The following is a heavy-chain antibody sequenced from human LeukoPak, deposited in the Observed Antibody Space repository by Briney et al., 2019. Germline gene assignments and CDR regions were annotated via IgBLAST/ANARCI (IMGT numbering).Heavy chain of an antibody. D-gene: IGHD5-18*01. CDR2: IKQDGSEK. CDR3: ARVGKSGSYGYYYFDY. V-gene: IGHV3-7*01. Sequence: GGSLRLSWAASGFTFSSYWMSWVRQAPGKGLEWVANIKQDGSEKYYVDSVKGRFTISRDNAKNSLYLQMNSLRAEDTAVYYCARVGKSGSYGYYYFDYWGQGTLVTVSS. J-gene: IGHJ4*02. CDR1: GFTFSSYW.